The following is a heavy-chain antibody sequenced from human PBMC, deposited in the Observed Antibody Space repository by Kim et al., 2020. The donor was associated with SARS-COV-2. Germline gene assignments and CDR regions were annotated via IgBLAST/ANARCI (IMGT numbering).Heavy chain of an antibody. CDR1: GGSISSGGYY. V-gene: IGHV4-31*03. J-gene: IGHJ5*02. D-gene: IGHD3-9*01. CDR2: IYYSGST. Sequence: SETLSLTCTVSGGSISSGGYYWSWIRQHPGKGLEWIGYIYYSGSTYYNPSLKSRVTISVDTSKNQFSLKLSSVTAADTAVYYCATNPHYYDILTGYQGAWFDPWGQGTLVTVSS. CDR3: ATNPHYYDILTGYQGAWFDP.